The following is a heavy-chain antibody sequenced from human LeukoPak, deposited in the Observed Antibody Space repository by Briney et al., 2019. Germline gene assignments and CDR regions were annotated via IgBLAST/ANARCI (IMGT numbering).Heavy chain of an antibody. CDR2: IKEDGSES. CDR3: ARGFGRP. D-gene: IGHD3-10*01. Sequence: GGSLRLSCAVSGFTFSSDWMTWVRQAPGKGLEWVANIKEDGSESYYVDSVKGRFTISRDNTKNSLYLQMNSLRAEDTAVYYCARGFGRPWGQGTLVTVSS. CDR1: GFTFSSDW. J-gene: IGHJ5*02. V-gene: IGHV3-7*03.